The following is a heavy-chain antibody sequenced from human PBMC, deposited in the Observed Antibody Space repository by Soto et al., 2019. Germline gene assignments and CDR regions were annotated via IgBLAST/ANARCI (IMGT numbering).Heavy chain of an antibody. J-gene: IGHJ6*02. D-gene: IGHD2-2*02. V-gene: IGHV3-30-3*01. CDR2: ISYDGSNK. CDR1: SLTFSNYA. CDR3: ARDRLYPIYDYYGMYV. Sequence: PGGSLRLSCAASSLTFSNYAMHWVHQAPGKGLEWVAVISYDGSNKYYADSVKGRFTVSRDNSKNTLYLQMNSLRAEDTAVYYCARDRLYPIYDYYGMYVWGQGTMVTVSS.